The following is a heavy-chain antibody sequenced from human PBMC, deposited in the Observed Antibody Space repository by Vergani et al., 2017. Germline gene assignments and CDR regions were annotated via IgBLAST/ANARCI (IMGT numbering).Heavy chain of an antibody. CDR1: GGSISSGSYY. Sequence: QVQLQESGPGLVRPSQTLSLTCTVSGGSISSGSYYLSWFRQPAGKGLEWIGRFYTGGGTSYNPSLKSRVTISVDTSKNQVSLQLSSVTDADTAGYYCTEDPLYTTTWPFLPVDMDVWGQGTTVTVSS. V-gene: IGHV4-61*02. CDR2: FYTGGGT. J-gene: IGHJ6*02. CDR3: TEDPLYTTTWPFLPVDMDV. D-gene: IGHD1-1*01.